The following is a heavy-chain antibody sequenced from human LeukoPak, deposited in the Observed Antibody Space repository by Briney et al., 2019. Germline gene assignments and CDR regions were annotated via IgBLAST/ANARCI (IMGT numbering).Heavy chain of an antibody. J-gene: IGHJ5*02. CDR3: ARDRAARPFWWFDP. Sequence: PSQTLSLTCTVSGGSISSGSYYWSWIRQPAGKGLEWIGRIYTSGSTNHNPSLKSRVTISVDTSKNQFSLKLSSVTAADTAVYYCARDRAARPFWWFDPWGQGTLVTVSS. CDR1: GGSISSGSYY. CDR2: IYTSGST. V-gene: IGHV4-61*02. D-gene: IGHD6-6*01.